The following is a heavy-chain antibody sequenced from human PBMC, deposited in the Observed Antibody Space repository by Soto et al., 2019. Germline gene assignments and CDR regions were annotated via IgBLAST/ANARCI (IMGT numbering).Heavy chain of an antibody. Sequence: SETLSVTCTVSGGSVRSGSYYWSWIRQPPGKGLEWIGYIYYSGSTNYNPSLKSRVTISVDTSKNQFSLKLSSVTAADTAVYYCARADSSGYGFDPWGQGTLVTVSS. CDR3: ARADSSGYGFDP. J-gene: IGHJ5*02. V-gene: IGHV4-61*01. CDR1: GGSVRSGSYY. D-gene: IGHD3-22*01. CDR2: IYYSGST.